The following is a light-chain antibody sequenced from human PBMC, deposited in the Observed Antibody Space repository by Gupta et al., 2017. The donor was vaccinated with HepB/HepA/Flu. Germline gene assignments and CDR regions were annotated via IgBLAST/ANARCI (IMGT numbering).Light chain of an antibody. CDR3: QQSYSTPYT. V-gene: IGKV1-39*01. CDR1: QSISSY. Sequence: QMTXSPSSLSASVGDRVTITCRASQSISSYLNWYQQKPGKAPKLLIYAASSLQSGVPSRFSGSGSGTDFTLTISSLQPEDFATYYCQQSYSTPYTFGQGTKLEIK. J-gene: IGKJ2*01. CDR2: AAS.